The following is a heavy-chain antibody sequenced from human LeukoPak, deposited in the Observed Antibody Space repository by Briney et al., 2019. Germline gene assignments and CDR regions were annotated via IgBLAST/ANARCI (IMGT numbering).Heavy chain of an antibody. CDR2: ISSSSSYI. V-gene: IGHV3-21*01. D-gene: IGHD2-15*01. CDR3: ARDCSGGSCYSAYYYYYMDV. J-gene: IGHJ6*03. CDR1: GFTFSSYS. Sequence: PGGSLRLSCAASGFTFSSYSMNWVRQAPGKGLEWVSSISSSSSYIYYADSVKGRFTISRDNAKNSLYLQMNSLRAEDTAVYYCARDCSGGSCYSAYYYYYMDVWGKGTTVTVSS.